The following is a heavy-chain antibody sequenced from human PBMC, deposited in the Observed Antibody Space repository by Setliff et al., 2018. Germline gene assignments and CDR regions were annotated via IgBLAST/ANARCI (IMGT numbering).Heavy chain of an antibody. Sequence: TLSLTCTVSGGSISSYYWSWIRQPPGKGLEWIGYIYYSGSTNYNPSLKSRVTISVDTSKNQFSLKLSSVATADTAVYYCARDEGSSYFYGMDVWGQGTTVTV. CDR2: IYYSGST. CDR3: ARDEGSSYFYGMDV. CDR1: GGSISSYY. D-gene: IGHD6-13*01. V-gene: IGHV4-59*01. J-gene: IGHJ6*02.